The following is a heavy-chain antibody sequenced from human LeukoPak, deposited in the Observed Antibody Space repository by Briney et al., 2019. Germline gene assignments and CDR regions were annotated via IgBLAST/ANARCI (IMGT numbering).Heavy chain of an antibody. Sequence: GGSLRLSCAASGFTFSSYAMSWVRQAPGKGLEWVSAISDIGAATNYADSVKGRLTISRDNSKNTLYLQMNSLRAEDTAVYYCAKRSCSGGSCNFDYWGQGTLVAVSS. CDR2: ISDIGAAT. J-gene: IGHJ4*02. CDR1: GFTFSSYA. CDR3: AKRSCSGGSCNFDY. D-gene: IGHD2-15*01. V-gene: IGHV3-23*01.